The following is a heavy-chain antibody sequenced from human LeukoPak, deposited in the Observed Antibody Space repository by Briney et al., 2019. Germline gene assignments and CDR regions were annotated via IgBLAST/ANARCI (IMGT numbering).Heavy chain of an antibody. CDR2: IKQDGSEK. D-gene: IGHD4-17*01. CDR1: GFTFSSYW. Sequence: PGGSLRLSCAASGFTFSSYWMSWVRQAPGKGLEWVANIKQDGSEKYYVDSVKGRFTISRDNAKNSLYLQMNSLRAEDTAVYYCARAKGLRMECYFDYWGQGTPVTVSS. CDR3: ARAKGLRMECYFDY. J-gene: IGHJ4*02. V-gene: IGHV3-7*01.